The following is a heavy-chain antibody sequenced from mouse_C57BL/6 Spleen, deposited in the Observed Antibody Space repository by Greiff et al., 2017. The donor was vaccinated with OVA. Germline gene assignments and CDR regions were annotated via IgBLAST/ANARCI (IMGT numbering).Heavy chain of an antibody. CDR2: IYPGDGDT. CDR1: GYAFSSSW. J-gene: IGHJ2*01. CDR3: ASGLYYFDY. Sequence: QVQLQQSGPELVKPGASVKISCKASGYAFSSSWMNWVKQRPGKGLEWIGRIYPGDGDTNYNGKFKGKATLTADKSSSTAYMQLSSLTSEDSAVYFCASGLYYFDYWGQGTTRTVSS. V-gene: IGHV1-82*01.